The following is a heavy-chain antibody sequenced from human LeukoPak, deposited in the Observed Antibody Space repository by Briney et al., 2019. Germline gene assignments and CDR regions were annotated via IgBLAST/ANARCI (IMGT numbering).Heavy chain of an antibody. CDR1: GFTFSSYG. V-gene: IGHV3-30*18. D-gene: IGHD6-13*01. J-gene: IGHJ4*02. CDR3: AKDRWRAGYFDY. Sequence: GGSLRLSCAASGFTFSSYGMRWVRQAPGKGLEWVAVISYDGSNKYYADSVKGRFTISRDNSKNTLYLQMNSLRAEDTAVYYCAKDRWRAGYFDYWGQGTLVTVSS. CDR2: ISYDGSNK.